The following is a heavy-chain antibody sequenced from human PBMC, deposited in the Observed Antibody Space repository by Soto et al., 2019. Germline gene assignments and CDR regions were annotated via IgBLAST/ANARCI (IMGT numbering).Heavy chain of an antibody. CDR3: ARWASPRGMDV. V-gene: IGHV2-70*04. J-gene: IGHJ6*01. CDR2: IDWDDDK. Sequence: SGPTLVNPTQTLTLTCNFSGFSLSTSGMRVSWFRQPPGKALEWLARIDWDDDKFYSTSLKTRLTISKDTSKNQVVLTMTNMDPVDTATYYCARWASPRGMDVRGQGTKVTASS. CDR1: GFSLSTSGMR.